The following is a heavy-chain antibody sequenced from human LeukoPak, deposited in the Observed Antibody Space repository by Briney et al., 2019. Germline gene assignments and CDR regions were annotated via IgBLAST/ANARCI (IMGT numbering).Heavy chain of an antibody. CDR1: GGSISNYY. D-gene: IGHD2-2*01. J-gene: IGHJ3*01. CDR2: IYTSGST. V-gene: IGHV4-4*07. CDR3: ARSRCSSISCASRGAFDV. Sequence: SETLSLTCNVSGGSISNYYWSWIRQPAGKGLELIGRIYTSGSTNYNPSLKSRVTMSVDTSKNQFSLKLSSVTAADTAVYYCARSRCSSISCASRGAFDVWGQGTMVTVPS.